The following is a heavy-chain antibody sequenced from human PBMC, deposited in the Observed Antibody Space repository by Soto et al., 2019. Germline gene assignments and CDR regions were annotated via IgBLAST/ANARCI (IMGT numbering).Heavy chain of an antibody. CDR2: FSGSGGST. CDR1: GFTFSSYA. D-gene: IGHD3-3*01. V-gene: IGHV3-23*01. CDR3: EKTRSRGRITIFDY. J-gene: IGHJ4*02. Sequence: EVQLLESGGGLVQPGGSLRLSCAASGFTFSSYAMSWVRQAPGKRLEWVSAFSGSGGSTYYADAVKGRFTISRDNSKNTMYLQMNSLRAEDTAVYYCEKTRSRGRITIFDYWGQGTLVTVSS.